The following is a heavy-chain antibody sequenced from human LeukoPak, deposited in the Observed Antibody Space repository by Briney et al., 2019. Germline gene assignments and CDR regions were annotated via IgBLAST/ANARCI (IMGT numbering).Heavy chain of an antibody. CDR3: ARMAIAAAGTGDYFDY. J-gene: IGHJ4*02. D-gene: IGHD6-13*01. Sequence: GGSLRLSCAASGFTLSSYWMSWVRQAPGKGLEWVANIKQDGSEKYYVDSVKGRFTISRDNAKNSLYLRMNSLRAEDTAVYYCARMAIAAAGTGDYFDYWGQGTLVTVSS. CDR1: GFTLSSYW. V-gene: IGHV3-7*01. CDR2: IKQDGSEK.